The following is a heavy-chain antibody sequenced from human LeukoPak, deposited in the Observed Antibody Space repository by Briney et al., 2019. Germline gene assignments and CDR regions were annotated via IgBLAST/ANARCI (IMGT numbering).Heavy chain of an antibody. CDR2: IKQDGSAK. D-gene: IGHD6-19*01. J-gene: IGHJ4*02. Sequence: PGGSLRLSCAASGFTFSNAWMSWVRQAPGKGLEWVANIKQDGSAKYYVDSVKGRFTISRDNAKNSLYLQMNSLGAEDTAVYYCARTIREQWLTIDYWGQGTLVTFSS. V-gene: IGHV3-7*04. CDR3: ARTIREQWLTIDY. CDR1: GFTFSNAW.